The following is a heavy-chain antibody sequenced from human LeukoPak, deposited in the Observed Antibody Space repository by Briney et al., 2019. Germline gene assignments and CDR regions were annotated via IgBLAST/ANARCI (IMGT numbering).Heavy chain of an antibody. D-gene: IGHD1-1*01. CDR3: ARGTTGTTPAYYYYMDV. V-gene: IGHV4-34*01. Sequence: SETLPLTCAVYGGSFSGYYWSWIRQPPGKGLEWIGEINHSGSTNHNPSLRSRVTISVDTSENQFSLKLSSVTAADTAVYYCARGTTGTTPAYYYYMDVWGKGTTVTVSS. CDR1: GGSFSGYY. J-gene: IGHJ6*03. CDR2: INHSGST.